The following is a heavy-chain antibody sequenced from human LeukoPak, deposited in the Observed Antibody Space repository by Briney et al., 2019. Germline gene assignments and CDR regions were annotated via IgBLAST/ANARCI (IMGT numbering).Heavy chain of an antibody. J-gene: IGHJ4*02. CDR1: GASY. V-gene: IGHV4-39*07. D-gene: IGHD4-23*01. CDR2: IYSTGGT. Sequence: SETLSLTCTVSGASYWGWVRQSPEMGLEWVGSIYSTGGTYYNPSLKSRLTISLDTSKRQFSLKMTSMTAADTAVYYCASLRADGGNYPRFDYWGQGALVTVSA. CDR3: ASLRADGGNYPRFDY.